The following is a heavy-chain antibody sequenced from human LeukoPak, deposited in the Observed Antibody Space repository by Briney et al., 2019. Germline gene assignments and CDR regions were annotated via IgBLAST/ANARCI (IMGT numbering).Heavy chain of an antibody. Sequence: GASVKVSCKASGYTFTSYGISWVRQAPGQGLEWMGWISAYNGNTNYAQKLQGRVTMTTDTSTSTAYMELRSLRSDDTAVYYCARALGYYYGSGSEESGWFDPWGQGTLVTVSS. J-gene: IGHJ5*02. CDR1: GYTFTSYG. CDR3: ARALGYYYGSGSEESGWFDP. V-gene: IGHV1-18*01. CDR2: ISAYNGNT. D-gene: IGHD3-10*01.